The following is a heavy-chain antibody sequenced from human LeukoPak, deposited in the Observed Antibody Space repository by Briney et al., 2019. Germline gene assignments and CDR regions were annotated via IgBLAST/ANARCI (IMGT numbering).Heavy chain of an antibody. V-gene: IGHV3-23*01. CDR1: GFTFSNYA. D-gene: IGHD2/OR15-2a*01. CDR2: ISAGGGVT. Sequence: GGSLRLSCAVSGFTFSNYAMVWVRQAPGKGLDWVSSISAGGGVTSNADSVKGRFTISRDNSKNTVYLQMRNLRVEHTAVYYCAKVVAGNIDYYFDYWGQGILVAVSS. CDR3: AKVVAGNIDYYFDY. J-gene: IGHJ4*02.